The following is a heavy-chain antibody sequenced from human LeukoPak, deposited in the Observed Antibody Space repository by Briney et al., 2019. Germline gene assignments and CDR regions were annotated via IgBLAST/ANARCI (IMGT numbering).Heavy chain of an antibody. CDR2: ISGSGGST. J-gene: IGHJ5*02. D-gene: IGHD6-13*01. CDR3: AKGYSSSWYGNWFDP. Sequence: PGGSLRLSCAASGFTFSSYAMSWVRQAPGKGLEWVSAISGSGGSTYYADSVKGRFTISRDNSKNTLYLQMNSLRAGDTAVYYCAKGYSSSWYGNWFDPWGQGTLVTVSS. CDR1: GFTFSSYA. V-gene: IGHV3-23*01.